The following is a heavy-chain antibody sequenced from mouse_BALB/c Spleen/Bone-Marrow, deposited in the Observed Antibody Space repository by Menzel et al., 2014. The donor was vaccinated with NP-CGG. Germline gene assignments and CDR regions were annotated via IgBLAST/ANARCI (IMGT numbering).Heavy chain of an antibody. CDR3: AKNYYYGYVAY. D-gene: IGHD1-2*01. V-gene: IGHV4-1*02. J-gene: IGHJ3*01. CDR1: GFDFSRYW. Sequence: VQLKQSGGGLVQPGGSLKLSCAASGFDFSRYWMTWVRQAPGKGLEWIGEINPASSTINYTPSLKDKLIISRDNAKNTLYLQMSKVRSEDTALYYCAKNYYYGYVAYWGQGTLVTVSA. CDR2: INPASSTI.